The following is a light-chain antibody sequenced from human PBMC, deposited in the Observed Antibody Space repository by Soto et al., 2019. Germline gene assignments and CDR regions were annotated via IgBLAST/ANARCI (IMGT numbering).Light chain of an antibody. CDR3: QQSYSTPLT. J-gene: IGKJ4*01. Sequence: DIPMTQSPSSLSASVGDRVTITCRASQSISSYLNGYQQKPGKAPELLIYAASSLQSGVPSRFRGSGSGTDFTLTISSLQPEDFATYYCQQSYSTPLTFGGGTKVDIK. CDR1: QSISSY. CDR2: AAS. V-gene: IGKV1-39*01.